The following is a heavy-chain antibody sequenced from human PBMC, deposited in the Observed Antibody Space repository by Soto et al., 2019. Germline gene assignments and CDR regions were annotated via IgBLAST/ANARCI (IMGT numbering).Heavy chain of an antibody. J-gene: IGHJ3*02. V-gene: IGHV3-73*01. CDR1: GFTFSDSA. Sequence: LRLSCAASGFTFSDSAMHWVRQASGKGLEWIGRIRNRTNNYATTFIASVRGRFTISRDDSKNTVYLQMNRLRIDDTAIYYCAKDILRWAFDIWGPGKMVTVSS. CDR2: IRNRTNNYAT. CDR3: AKDILRWAFDI.